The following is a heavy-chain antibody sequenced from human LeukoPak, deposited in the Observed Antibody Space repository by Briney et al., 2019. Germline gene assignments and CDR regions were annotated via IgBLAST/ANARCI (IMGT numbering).Heavy chain of an antibody. CDR1: GGSISSYY. CDR2: IYYSGST. V-gene: IGHV4-59*01. CDR3: ARISWFGELGGPAESYYYMDV. J-gene: IGHJ6*03. Sequence: SETLSLTCTVSGGSISSYYWSWIRQPPGKGLEWIGYIYYSGSTNYNPSLKSRVTISVDTSKNQFSLKLSSVTAADTAVYCCARISWFGELGGPAESYYYMDVWGKGTTVTISS. D-gene: IGHD3-10*01.